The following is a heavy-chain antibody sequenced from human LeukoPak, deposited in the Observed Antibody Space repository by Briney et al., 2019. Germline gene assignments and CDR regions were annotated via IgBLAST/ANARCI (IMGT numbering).Heavy chain of an antibody. D-gene: IGHD5-18*01. CDR3: ARDRYSYGWVFDY. J-gene: IGHJ4*02. CDR2: IWYDGSNK. CDR1: GFTFSSYG. Sequence: QPGRSLRLSCAASGFTFSSYGMHWVRQAPGKGLEWVAVIWYDGSNKYYADSVKGRFTISRDNSKNTLYLRMNSLRAEDTAVYYCARDRYSYGWVFDYWGQGTLVTVSS. V-gene: IGHV3-33*01.